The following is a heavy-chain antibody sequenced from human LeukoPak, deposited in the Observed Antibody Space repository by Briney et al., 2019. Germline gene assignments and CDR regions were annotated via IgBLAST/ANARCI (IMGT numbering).Heavy chain of an antibody. D-gene: IGHD5-24*01. V-gene: IGHV4-59*08. CDR1: AFTFSTCA. Sequence: PGGSLRLSCAASAFTFSTCAMSWIRQPPGKGLEWIGYIHYSGSTNYKSSLKSRVTISVDTSKNQFSLKLSSVTAADTAVYYCVRHERHWFDPWGQGTLVTVSS. J-gene: IGHJ5*02. CDR3: VRHERHWFDP. CDR2: IHYSGST.